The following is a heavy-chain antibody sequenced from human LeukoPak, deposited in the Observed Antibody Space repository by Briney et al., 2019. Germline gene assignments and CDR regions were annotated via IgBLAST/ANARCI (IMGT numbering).Heavy chain of an antibody. CDR1: GFTFSSYS. CDR2: IYSGGST. Sequence: GESLRLSCAASGFTFSSYSMTWVRQVPGKGLEWVSVIYSGGSTYYADSVKGRFTISRDNSKNTLYLQMNSLRAEDTAVYYCARWHYYGSGSFDWFDPWGQGTLVTVSS. D-gene: IGHD3-10*01. J-gene: IGHJ5*02. V-gene: IGHV3-66*01. CDR3: ARWHYYGSGSFDWFDP.